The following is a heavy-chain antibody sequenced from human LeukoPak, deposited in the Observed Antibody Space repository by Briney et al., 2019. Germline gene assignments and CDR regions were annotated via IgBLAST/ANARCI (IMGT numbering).Heavy chain of an antibody. CDR2: IQYDGSNK. CDR1: GFTFSTYG. J-gene: IGHJ4*02. V-gene: IGHV3-30*02. Sequence: GGSLRLSCAASGFTFSTYGMHWVRQAPGKGLEWVAFIQYDGSNKYYADSVKGRFTISRDNSKDTLTLQMNSLGVEDTAVYYCAKVGRDCTSTRCQDYWGQGTLVTVSS. CDR3: AKVGRDCTSTRCQDY. D-gene: IGHD2-2*01.